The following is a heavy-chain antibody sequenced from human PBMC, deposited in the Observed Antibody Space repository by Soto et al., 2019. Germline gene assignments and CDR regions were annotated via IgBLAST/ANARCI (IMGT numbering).Heavy chain of an antibody. Sequence: QITLKESGPTLVKPTQTLTLTCTFSGFSLSTRGVGVGWIRQPTGKALEWLAVIYWDDDKRYSPSLQSRITITKDTSKTQVVLTMTNMDPVDTATYYCARKNYGDYPTDYWGQGTLVTVSS. CDR3: ARKNYGDYPTDY. D-gene: IGHD4-17*01. CDR1: GFSLSTRGVG. J-gene: IGHJ4*02. V-gene: IGHV2-5*02. CDR2: IYWDDDK.